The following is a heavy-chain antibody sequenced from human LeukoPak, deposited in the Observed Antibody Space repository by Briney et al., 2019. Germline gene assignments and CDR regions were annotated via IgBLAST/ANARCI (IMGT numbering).Heavy chain of an antibody. Sequence: SGTLSLTCAVSGGSISSSNWWSWVRQPPGKGLEWIGEIYHSGSTNYNPSLKSRVTISVDKSKNQFSLKLSSVTAADTAVYYCARGGPGYSSGWREEINYYYYYMDVWGKGTTVTVSS. CDR3: ARGGPGYSSGWREEINYYYYYMDV. V-gene: IGHV4-4*02. CDR2: IYHSGST. CDR1: GGSISSSNW. D-gene: IGHD6-19*01. J-gene: IGHJ6*03.